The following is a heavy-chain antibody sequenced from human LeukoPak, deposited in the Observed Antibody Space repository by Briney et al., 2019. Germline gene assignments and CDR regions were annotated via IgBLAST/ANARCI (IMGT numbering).Heavy chain of an antibody. CDR1: GFTFSSYG. V-gene: IGHV3-33*06. CDR2: IWYDGSNY. Sequence: GGSLRLSCAASGFTFSSYGMHWVRQAPGKGLEWVAVIWYDGSNYYYADSVKGRFTISRDNSKNTLFLQMNSLRVEDTAIYYYAKDAAGPEYWGQGTRVTVSS. CDR3: AKDAAGPEY. J-gene: IGHJ4*02. D-gene: IGHD6-13*01.